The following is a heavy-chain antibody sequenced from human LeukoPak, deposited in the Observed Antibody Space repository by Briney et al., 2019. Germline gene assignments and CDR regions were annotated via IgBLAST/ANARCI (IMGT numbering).Heavy chain of an antibody. CDR1: GFTFNTFN. Sequence: GGALRLSCAASGFTFNTFNMNWVRQAPGKGLEWVSSITSGGDYIYYADSVKGRFTTSRDNAKNSLSLQLNSLRVEDTAVYYCARGHYDVLAASYKWTPDYWGQGTLVTVSS. CDR2: ITSGGDYI. J-gene: IGHJ4*02. V-gene: IGHV3-21*01. D-gene: IGHD3-9*01. CDR3: ARGHYDVLAASYKWTPDY.